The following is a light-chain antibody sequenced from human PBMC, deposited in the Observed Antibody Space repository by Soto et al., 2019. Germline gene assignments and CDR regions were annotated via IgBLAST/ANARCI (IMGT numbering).Light chain of an antibody. Sequence: DIQMTQSPSSLSASVGDRVTITCRASQSISTYLNWYQQKPGKAPKLLIFGASSVQSGVPSRFSGSGSGTDFTLTISSLQPEDFATYYCQQSYSTPLTFGGGTKMEIK. CDR2: GAS. V-gene: IGKV1-39*01. J-gene: IGKJ4*01. CDR3: QQSYSTPLT. CDR1: QSISTY.